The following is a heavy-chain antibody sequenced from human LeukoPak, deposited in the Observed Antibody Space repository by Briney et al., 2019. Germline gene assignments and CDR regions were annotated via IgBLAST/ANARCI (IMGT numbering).Heavy chain of an antibody. CDR3: VKAYSSGWYYFDY. CDR2: ISGSGGST. J-gene: IGHJ4*02. D-gene: IGHD6-19*01. CDR1: GFTFSSYA. Sequence: GGSLRLSCAASGFTFSSYAMSWVRQAPGKGLEWVSAISGSGGSTYYADSVKGRFTISRDNSKNTLYLQMNGLRAEDTAVYYCVKAYSSGWYYFDYWGQGTLVTVSS. V-gene: IGHV3-23*01.